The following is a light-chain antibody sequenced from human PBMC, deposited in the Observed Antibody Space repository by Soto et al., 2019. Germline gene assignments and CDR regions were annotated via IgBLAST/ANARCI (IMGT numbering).Light chain of an antibody. Sequence: QSVLTQPASVSGSPVQSITISCSGTSSDVGGYNYVSWYQQHPGKAPKLMIYEVSNRPSGVSNRFSGSKSGNTASLTISGLQAEDEADYYCSSYTSSSIEYVFGTRTKLNVL. J-gene: IGLJ1*01. CDR2: EVS. V-gene: IGLV2-14*01. CDR3: SSYTSSSIEYV. CDR1: SSDVGGYNY.